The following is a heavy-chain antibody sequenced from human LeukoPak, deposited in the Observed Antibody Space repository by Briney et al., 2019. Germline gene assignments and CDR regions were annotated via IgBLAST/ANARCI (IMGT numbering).Heavy chain of an antibody. CDR3: ARWGYNGFDI. D-gene: IGHD5-18*01. CDR1: GFTFSNYG. J-gene: IGHJ3*02. CDR2: ISGGGGTT. Sequence: GGSLRLSCAASGFTFSNYGMTWVRQAPGKGLEWVSGISGGGGTTYYADSVKGRFTISRDKSKNTLYLQMNSLRAEDTALFCAARWGYNGFDIWGQGTMVAVSS. V-gene: IGHV3-23*01.